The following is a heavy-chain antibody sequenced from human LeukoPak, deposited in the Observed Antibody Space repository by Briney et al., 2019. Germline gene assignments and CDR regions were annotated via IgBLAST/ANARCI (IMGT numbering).Heavy chain of an antibody. CDR2: ISGSGGST. D-gene: IGHD6-13*01. J-gene: IGHJ4*02. CDR1: GFTFSSYA. V-gene: IGHV3-23*01. CDR3: AKVPVRIAAAGRFDY. Sequence: GGSLRLSCAASGFTFSSYATSWVRQAPGKGLECVSAISGSGGSTYYADSVKGRFTISRDNSKNTLYLRMNSLRAEDTAVYYCAKVPVRIAAAGRFDYWGQGTLVTVSS.